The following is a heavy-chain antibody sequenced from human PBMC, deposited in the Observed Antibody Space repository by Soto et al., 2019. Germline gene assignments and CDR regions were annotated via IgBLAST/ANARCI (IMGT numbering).Heavy chain of an antibody. D-gene: IGHD6-13*01. V-gene: IGHV1-18*01. Sequence: ASAKVSGKASGYTFTGYGISWVRQAPGQGLEWMGWISAYNGNTNYAQKLQGRVTMATDTSTSTAYMELRSLRSDDTAVYYCARDRYSSSWYGYWGQGTLVTVSS. CDR2: ISAYNGNT. CDR3: ARDRYSSSWYGY. J-gene: IGHJ4*02. CDR1: GYTFTGYG.